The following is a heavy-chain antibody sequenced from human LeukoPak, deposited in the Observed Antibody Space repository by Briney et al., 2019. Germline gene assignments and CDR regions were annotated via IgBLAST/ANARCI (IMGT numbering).Heavy chain of an antibody. V-gene: IGHV1-2*02. CDR1: GYTFTGYY. CDR2: TNPNSGGT. Sequence: ASVKVSCKASGYTFTGYYMHWVRQAPGQGLEWMGWTNPNSGGTNYAQKFQGRVTMTRDTSISTAYMELSRLRSDDTAVYYCAREGSGGYYYYMDVWGKGTTVTVSS. D-gene: IGHD1-14*01. J-gene: IGHJ6*03. CDR3: AREGSGGYYYYMDV.